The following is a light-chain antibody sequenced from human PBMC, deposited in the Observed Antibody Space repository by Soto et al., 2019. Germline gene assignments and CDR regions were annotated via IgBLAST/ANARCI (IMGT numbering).Light chain of an antibody. V-gene: IGKV3-15*01. CDR3: HQYSNWPPIT. CDR1: QSVSIH. CDR2: DTA. Sequence: ETVMSQSPGPLSVSLGERATLSCRASQSVSIHLAWYQQKPGQAPRLLIYDTATRATGIPARFSGSGSGTEFTLTISSLQSEDFSVYYCHQYSNWPPITFGQGTRLDIK. J-gene: IGKJ5*01.